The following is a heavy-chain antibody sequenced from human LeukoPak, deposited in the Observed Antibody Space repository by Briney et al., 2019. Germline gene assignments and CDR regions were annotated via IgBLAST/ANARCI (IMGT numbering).Heavy chain of an antibody. V-gene: IGHV3-64D*09. CDR1: VFTLSSYA. J-gene: IGHJ3*02. CDR2: ISSNGGST. D-gene: IGHD2-21*02. CDR3: VKEGVVTAVFDI. Sequence: GGSLRLSCLASVFTLSSYAMHWVRQAPGKGVEYVSAISSNGGSTYYADSVQGRFTISSDNSKNTLYLQMNSLRPEDTAVYYCVKEGVVTAVFDIWGQGTMVTVSS.